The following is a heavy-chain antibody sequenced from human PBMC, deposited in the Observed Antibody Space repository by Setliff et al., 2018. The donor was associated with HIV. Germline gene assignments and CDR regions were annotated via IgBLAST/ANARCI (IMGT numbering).Heavy chain of an antibody. CDR1: GGSSNGYY. J-gene: IGHJ1*01. Sequence: LSLTCAVYGGSSNGYYWSWIRQPPGKGLEWIGEINHSGSTNYNPSLKSRVTMSVDKSKNQFSLRLSSVTAADTAVYYCARARRAGSGPKYFQHWGQGTLVTVSS. CDR2: INHSGST. CDR3: ARARRAGSGPKYFQH. V-gene: IGHV4-34*01. D-gene: IGHD2-15*01.